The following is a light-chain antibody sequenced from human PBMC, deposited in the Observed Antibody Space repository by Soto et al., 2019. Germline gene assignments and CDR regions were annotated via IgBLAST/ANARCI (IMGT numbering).Light chain of an antibody. CDR2: DAS. CDR1: QGIRNY. CDR3: QQSTNLPLT. Sequence: DIQMTQSPSSLSASVGDRVTITCQASQGIRNYLNWLQQKRGKAPKILIYDASNLQTGVTSRFTANGSAKHFSFTIRSPKPADLATSYCQQSTNLPLTFGGGPKEEIK. V-gene: IGKV1-33*01. J-gene: IGKJ4*01.